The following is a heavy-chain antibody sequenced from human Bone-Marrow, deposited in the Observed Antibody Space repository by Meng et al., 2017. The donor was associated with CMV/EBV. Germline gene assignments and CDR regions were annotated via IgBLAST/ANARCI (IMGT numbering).Heavy chain of an antibody. J-gene: IGHJ6*02. V-gene: IGHV4-34*01. CDR1: GGSFSGYY. CDR2: INHSGST. D-gene: IGHD1-26*01. Sequence: SETRSLNCTVYGGSFSGYYWSRIRQPPGKGREWIGEINHSGSTNYNPSLKSRVTISVDTSKNQFSLKLSSVTAADTAVYYCARIVGSTTRWYYYYGMDGWGQGTTVTVSS. CDR3: ARIVGSTTRWYYYYGMDG.